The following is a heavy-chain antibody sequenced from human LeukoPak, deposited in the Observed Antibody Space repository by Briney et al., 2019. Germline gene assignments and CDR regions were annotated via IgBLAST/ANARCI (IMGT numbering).Heavy chain of an antibody. Sequence: GESLKISFKGSGYSFTSYWIGWVRQMPGKGLEWMGIIYPVDSDTRYSPSFQGQVTISADKSISTAYLQWSSLKASDTAMFYCARLHPGWFGELLKPNYYYYGMDVWGQGTTVTVSS. CDR1: GYSFTSYW. D-gene: IGHD3-10*01. J-gene: IGHJ6*02. V-gene: IGHV5-51*01. CDR3: ARLHPGWFGELLKPNYYYYGMDV. CDR2: IYPVDSDT.